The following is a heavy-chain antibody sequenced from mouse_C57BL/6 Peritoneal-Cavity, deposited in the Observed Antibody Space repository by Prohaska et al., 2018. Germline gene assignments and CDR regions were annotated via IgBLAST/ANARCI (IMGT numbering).Heavy chain of an antibody. CDR3: ESSNYAWFAY. CDR1: GYSLTSGYY. Sequence: TISFTGYSLTSGYYWNWIRQFPGNKLEWMGYISYDGSNNYNPSLKNRIAITRDTSKNQFFLKLNSVTAEDTATYDCESSNYAWFAYWGQGTLVTVSA. D-gene: IGHD2-5*01. CDR2: ISYDGSN. V-gene: IGHV3-6*01. J-gene: IGHJ3*01.